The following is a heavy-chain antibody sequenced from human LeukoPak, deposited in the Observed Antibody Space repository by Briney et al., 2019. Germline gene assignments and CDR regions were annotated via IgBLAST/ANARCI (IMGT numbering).Heavy chain of an antibody. D-gene: IGHD5-24*01. CDR3: ARQRDGYINDAFDI. V-gene: IGHV5-51*01. Sequence: GESLKISCKSSGYRFTNYWIGWVRQMPGKGLEWMGVIYLDDSDARYSPSFQGQVTMSADKSISTAYLQWSSLMASDTAIYYCARQRDGYINDAFDIWGQGTMVTVSS. J-gene: IGHJ3*02. CDR2: IYLDDSDA. CDR1: GYRFTNYW.